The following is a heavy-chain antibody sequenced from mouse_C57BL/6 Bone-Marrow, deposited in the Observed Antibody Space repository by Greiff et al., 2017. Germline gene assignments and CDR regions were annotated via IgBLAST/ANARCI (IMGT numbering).Heavy chain of an antibody. Sequence: EVQLQQSGTVLVRPGASVKMSCKTSGYTFTSYWMHWVKQRPGQGLEWIGAIYPGNSDTSYNQKFKGKANLTADTSASTAYMELSSLTNEDSAVYYCTRRWPWYFDVWGTGTTVTVSS. CDR1: GYTFTSYW. D-gene: IGHD1-1*02. V-gene: IGHV1-5*01. CDR2: IYPGNSDT. J-gene: IGHJ1*03. CDR3: TRRWPWYFDV.